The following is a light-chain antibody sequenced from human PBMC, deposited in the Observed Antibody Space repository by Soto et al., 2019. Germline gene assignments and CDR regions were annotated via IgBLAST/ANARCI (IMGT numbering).Light chain of an antibody. CDR2: KVS. V-gene: IGKV2-30*02. J-gene: IGKJ2*01. CDR1: QSLVHSDGSTY. CDR3: MQGTFWPYT. Sequence: DVVMTQSPLSLTVTLGQPASISCRSSQSLVHSDGSTYLHWFQQRPGQSPRRLIYKVSNRDSGVPDRFSGSGSGTDFTLKISRVEAEDVGVYYCMQGTFWPYTFGQGTKVDIK.